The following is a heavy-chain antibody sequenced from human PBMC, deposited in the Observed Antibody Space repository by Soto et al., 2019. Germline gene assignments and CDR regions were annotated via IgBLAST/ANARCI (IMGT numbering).Heavy chain of an antibody. CDR2: FYYSGST. D-gene: IGHD3-22*01. CDR1: GYSISSGFY. CDR3: ASLSLRINKALVVTSIDY. V-gene: IGHV4-38-2*01. Sequence: SETLSLTCAVSGYSISSGFYWGWIRQPPGKGLEWIGNFYYSGSTYFNPSLKSRVTISVDTSKNQFSLKLSSVTAADTAIYYCASLSLRINKALVVTSIDYLGQGTLVPV. J-gene: IGHJ4*02.